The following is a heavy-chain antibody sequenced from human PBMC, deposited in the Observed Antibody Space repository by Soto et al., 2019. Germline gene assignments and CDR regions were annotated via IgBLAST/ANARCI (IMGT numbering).Heavy chain of an antibody. CDR2: INHSGST. J-gene: IGHJ5*02. D-gene: IGHD3-10*01. CDR3: ARNYYGSGSYGKRNWFDP. Sequence: SETLSLTCAVYGGSFSGYYWSWIRQPPGKGLEWIGEINHSGSTNYNPSLKSRVTISVDTSKNQFSLKLSSVTAADTAVYYCARNYYGSGSYGKRNWFDPWGQGTLVTVSS. CDR1: GGSFSGYY. V-gene: IGHV4-34*01.